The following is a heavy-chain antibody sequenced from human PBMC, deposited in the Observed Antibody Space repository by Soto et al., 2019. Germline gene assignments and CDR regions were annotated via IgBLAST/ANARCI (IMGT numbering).Heavy chain of an antibody. V-gene: IGHV1-69*13. CDR3: ARDNLRQWLPWYYGMDV. D-gene: IGHD6-19*01. CDR2: IIPIFGTA. CDR1: GGTFSSYA. J-gene: IGHJ6*02. Sequence: SVKVSCKASGGTFSSYAISWVRQAPGQGLEWMGGIIPIFGTANYAQKFQGRVTITADESTSTAYMELSSLRSEDTAVYYCARDNLRQWLPWYYGMDVWGQGTTVTVSS.